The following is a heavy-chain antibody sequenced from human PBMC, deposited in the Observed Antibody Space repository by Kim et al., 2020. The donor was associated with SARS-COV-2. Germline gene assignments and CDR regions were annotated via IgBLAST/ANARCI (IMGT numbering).Heavy chain of an antibody. CDR3: ARHPWAWGPLLLFFDY. CDR2: IYYSGST. D-gene: IGHD1-26*01. J-gene: IGHJ4*02. Sequence: SETLSLTCTVSGGSISSSSYYWGWIRQPPGKGLEWIGSIYYSGSTYYNPSLKSRVTISVDTSKNQFSLKLSSVTAADTAVYYCARHPWAWGPLLLFFDYWGQGTLVTVSS. CDR1: GGSISSSSYY. V-gene: IGHV4-39*01.